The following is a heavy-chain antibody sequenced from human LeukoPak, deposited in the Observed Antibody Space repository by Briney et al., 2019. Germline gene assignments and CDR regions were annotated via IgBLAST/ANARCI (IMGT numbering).Heavy chain of an antibody. Sequence: GSSVKVSCKASGGTFSSYAISWVRQAPGQGLEWMGGIIPIFGTANYAQKFQGRVTMTRNTSISTAYMELSSLRSEDTAVYYCARPMGGGDWIFDYWGQGTLVTVSS. CDR2: IIPIFGTA. J-gene: IGHJ4*02. V-gene: IGHV1-69*05. CDR1: GGTFSSYA. CDR3: ARPMGGGDWIFDY. D-gene: IGHD2-21*02.